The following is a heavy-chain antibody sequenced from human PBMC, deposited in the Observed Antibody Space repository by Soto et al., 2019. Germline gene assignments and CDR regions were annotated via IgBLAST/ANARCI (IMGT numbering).Heavy chain of an antibody. D-gene: IGHD6-6*01. V-gene: IGHV4-59*08. Sequence: SETLSLTCTVSGGSISSYYWSWIRQPPGKGLEWIGYIYYSGSTNYNPSLKSRVTISVDTSKNQFSLKLSSVTAADTAVYYCARHPSSSGYYYYMDVWGKGTTVTVSS. J-gene: IGHJ6*03. CDR3: ARHPSSSGYYYYMDV. CDR2: IYYSGST. CDR1: GGSISSYY.